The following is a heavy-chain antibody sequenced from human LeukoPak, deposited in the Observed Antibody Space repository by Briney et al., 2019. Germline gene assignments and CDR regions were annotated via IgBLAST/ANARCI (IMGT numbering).Heavy chain of an antibody. CDR1: GFTFSDYY. J-gene: IGHJ4*02. D-gene: IGHD3-10*01. V-gene: IGHV3-11*03. CDR3: ANGGVLGSIHFDY. Sequence: GGSLRLSCAASGFTFSDYYMSWIRQAPGKGLEWVSYISGSSSYTNYADSVKGRFTISRDNAKNSLYLQMNSLRAEDTGIYYCANGGVLGSIHFDYWGQGTLVTVSS. CDR2: ISGSSSYT.